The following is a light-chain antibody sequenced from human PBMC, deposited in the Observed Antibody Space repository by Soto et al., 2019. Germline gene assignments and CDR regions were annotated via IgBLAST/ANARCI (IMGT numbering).Light chain of an antibody. CDR2: LGS. CDR3: VQALQTPDT. V-gene: IGKV2-28*01. J-gene: IGKJ4*01. CDR1: QSILYSDGYNH. Sequence: DIVMTQSPLSLPVTPGEPASISCRASQSILYSDGYNHLDWYLQKPGQSPQLLIYLGSNRASGVPDRFSGSGSGTDFTLKISRVEAEDVGVYYCVQALQTPDTFGGGTKVEIK.